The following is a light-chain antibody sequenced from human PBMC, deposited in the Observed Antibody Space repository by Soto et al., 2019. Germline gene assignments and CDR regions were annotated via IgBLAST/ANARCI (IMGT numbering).Light chain of an antibody. Sequence: QSALTQPASVSGSPGQSITISCIGTSSDVGGYNHVSWYQQFPGKAPKLMIYEVSNRPSGVSDRFSGSKSGNTASLTISGLQAEDEANYYCSSYTTSNTLVFGGGTKLTVL. CDR2: EVS. CDR3: SSYTTSNTLV. J-gene: IGLJ3*02. V-gene: IGLV2-14*01. CDR1: SSDVGGYNH.